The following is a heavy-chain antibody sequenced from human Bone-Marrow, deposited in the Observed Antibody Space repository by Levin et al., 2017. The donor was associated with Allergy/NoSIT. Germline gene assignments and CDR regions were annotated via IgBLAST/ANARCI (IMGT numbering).Heavy chain of an antibody. V-gene: IGHV3-53*01. D-gene: IGHD3-10*01. CDR1: GFTVSNNY. Sequence: GGSLRLSCAASGFTVSNNYMSWVRQAPGKGLEWVSLIYSGGSTYYADSVKGRFTISRDKSKNTLYLQMNSLRVEDTAVYYCARGEISGVTGDYWGQGTLVTVSS. CDR3: ARGEISGVTGDY. J-gene: IGHJ4*02. CDR2: IYSGGST.